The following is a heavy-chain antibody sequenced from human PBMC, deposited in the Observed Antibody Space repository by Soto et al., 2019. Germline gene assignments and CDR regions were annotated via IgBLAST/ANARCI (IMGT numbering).Heavy chain of an antibody. J-gene: IGHJ4*02. CDR2: ISYDGSNK. CDR3: ARDLQYYYDSSGTPYY. Sequence: GGSLRLSCAASGFTFSSYAMHWVRQAPGKGLEWVAVISYDGSNKYYADSVKGRFTISRDNSKNTLYLQMNSLRAEDTAVYYCARDLQYYYDSSGTPYYWGKGTLVTVYS. CDR1: GFTFSSYA. V-gene: IGHV3-30-3*01. D-gene: IGHD3-22*01.